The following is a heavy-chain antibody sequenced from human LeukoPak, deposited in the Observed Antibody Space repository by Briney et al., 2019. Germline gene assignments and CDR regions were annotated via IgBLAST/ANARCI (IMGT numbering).Heavy chain of an antibody. V-gene: IGHV4-59*01. Sequence: PSETLSLTCTVSGGSISSYYWSWIRQPPGKGLEWIGYIYYSGSTNYNPSLKSRVTISVDTSKNQFSLKLSSVTAADTAVYYCASSHNYYDSHYYYMDVWGKGTTVTISS. CDR2: IYYSGST. CDR1: GGSISSYY. J-gene: IGHJ6*03. CDR3: ASSHNYYDSHYYYMDV. D-gene: IGHD3-22*01.